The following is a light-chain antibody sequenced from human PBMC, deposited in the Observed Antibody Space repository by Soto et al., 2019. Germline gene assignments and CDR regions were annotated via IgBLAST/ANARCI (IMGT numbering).Light chain of an antibody. V-gene: IGLV2-14*03. Sequence: QSALTQPASVSGSPGQSITISCTGTSSDVGGYNYVSWYQQHPGKAPKLMIYDVSNRPSGVSSRFSGSKSGNTASLTISGLQAEDEADYYGSSYTSSSTLFGTGTKLTVL. CDR2: DVS. CDR3: SSYTSSSTL. CDR1: SSDVGGYNY. J-gene: IGLJ1*01.